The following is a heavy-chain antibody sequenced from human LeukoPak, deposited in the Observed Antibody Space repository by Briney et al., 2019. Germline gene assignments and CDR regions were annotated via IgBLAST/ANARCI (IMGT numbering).Heavy chain of an antibody. J-gene: IGHJ3*02. CDR1: GYTFTGYY. Sequence: VASVKVSCKASGYTFTGYYMHWVRQATGQGLEWMGWMNPNSGNTGYAQKFQGRVTITRNTSISTAYMELSSLRSEDTAVYYCARGLGYGDYDDAFDIWGQGTMVTASS. CDR3: ARGLGYGDYDDAFDI. D-gene: IGHD4-17*01. V-gene: IGHV1-8*03. CDR2: MNPNSGNT.